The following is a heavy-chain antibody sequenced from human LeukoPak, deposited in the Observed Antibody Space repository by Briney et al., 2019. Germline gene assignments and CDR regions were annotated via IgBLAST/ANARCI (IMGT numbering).Heavy chain of an antibody. J-gene: IGHJ1*01. V-gene: IGHV3-21*01. D-gene: IGHD3-22*01. CDR1: GFTFSTYS. Sequence: GGSLRLSCAASGFTFSTYSMNWVRQAPGKGLEWVSSISSSTNYIYYADSVKGRFTISRDNAKNSLYLQMNSLRAEDTAVYYCARDPDYYDSRGYYFEYFDHWGQGTLVTVSS. CDR3: ARDPDYYDSRGYYFEYFDH. CDR2: ISSSTNYI.